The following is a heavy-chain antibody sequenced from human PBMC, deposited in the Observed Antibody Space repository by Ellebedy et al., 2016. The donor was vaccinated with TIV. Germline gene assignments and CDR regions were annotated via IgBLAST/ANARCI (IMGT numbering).Heavy chain of an antibody. CDR1: GFTFSTYW. CDR2: INGDESST. V-gene: IGHV3-74*01. D-gene: IGHD2-2*01. J-gene: IGHJ6*02. Sequence: GGSLRLSCAASGFTFSTYWMHWVRQAPGKGLVWVSRINGDESSTSYVDSVKGRFTISRDNAKNSLYLQMNSLRAEDTALYYCAKDMRPPDYGMDVWGQGTTVTVSS. CDR3: AKDMRPPDYGMDV.